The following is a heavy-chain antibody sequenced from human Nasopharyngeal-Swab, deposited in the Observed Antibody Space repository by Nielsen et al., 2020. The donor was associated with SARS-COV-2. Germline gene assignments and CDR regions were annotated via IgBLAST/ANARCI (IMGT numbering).Heavy chain of an antibody. CDR2: INPSGGST. V-gene: IGHV1-46*01. Sequence: ASVKVSCKASGYTLTSYYMHWVRQAPGQGLEWMGIINPSGGSTSYAQKFQGRVTMTRDTSTSTVYMELSSLRSEDTAVYYCARLLAAAGLYYYYGMDVWGQGTTVTVSS. CDR1: GYTLTSYY. J-gene: IGHJ6*02. CDR3: ARLLAAAGLYYYYGMDV. D-gene: IGHD6-13*01.